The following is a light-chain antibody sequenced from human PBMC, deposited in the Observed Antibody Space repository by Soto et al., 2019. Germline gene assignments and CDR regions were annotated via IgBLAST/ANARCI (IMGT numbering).Light chain of an antibody. J-gene: IGKJ1*01. Sequence: DIVLTQSPGTLSLSPGERATLSCRASQSVSSKYLAWYQQKPGQAPRVLIYGASIRATGIPERFSGGGSGTDFTLTISSLQPEDFATYYSQQSDSTPWTFGQGTKVDIK. CDR1: QSVSSKY. CDR2: GAS. V-gene: IGKV3-20*01. CDR3: QQSDSTPWT.